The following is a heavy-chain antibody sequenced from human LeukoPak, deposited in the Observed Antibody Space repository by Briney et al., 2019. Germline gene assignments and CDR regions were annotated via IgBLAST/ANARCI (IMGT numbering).Heavy chain of an antibody. D-gene: IGHD6-19*01. CDR2: INHSGSA. CDR1: GGSFSGYY. CDR3: ATKTGSDSSGWF. V-gene: IGHV4-34*01. Sequence: SETLSLTCAVYGGSFSGYYWSWIRQPPGKGLEWIGEINHSGSANYNPSLKSRVTISVDTSKNQFSLKLSSVTAADTAVYYCATKTGSDSSGWFWGQGTLVTVSS. J-gene: IGHJ4*02.